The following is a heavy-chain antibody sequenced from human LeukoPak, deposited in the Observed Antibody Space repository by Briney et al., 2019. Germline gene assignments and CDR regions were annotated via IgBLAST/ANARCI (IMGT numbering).Heavy chain of an antibody. CDR2: INEDGSST. CDR1: GFTFSSYW. Sequence: GGSLRLSCAASGFTFSSYWMHWVRQGPGKGLVWVSRINEDGSSTSYAGSVRGRFTISRDNAKNTLYLQMNSLRAEDAAVYYCTTDTFGARDSWGQGTLVTVSS. CDR3: TTDTFGARDS. V-gene: IGHV3-74*01. J-gene: IGHJ4*02. D-gene: IGHD3-10*01.